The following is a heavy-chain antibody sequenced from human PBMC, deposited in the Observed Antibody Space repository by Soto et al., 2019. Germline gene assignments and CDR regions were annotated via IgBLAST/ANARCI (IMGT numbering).Heavy chain of an antibody. CDR2: INPILSMS. CDR1: GDTFSFYT. CDR3: ATSYGSGYRAFDS. J-gene: IGHJ4*02. V-gene: IGHV1-69*02. Sequence: SVKFSCKASGDTFSFYTINWVRQAPGLVLECVVRINPILSMSNYXXKFHGRVXXTADKSTNTAXMHLRXLRSEDPDIYFCATSYGSGYRAFDSWRQGALVTVSS. D-gene: IGHD3-10*01.